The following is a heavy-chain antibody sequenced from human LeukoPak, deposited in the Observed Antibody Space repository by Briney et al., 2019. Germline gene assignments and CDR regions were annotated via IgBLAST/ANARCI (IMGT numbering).Heavy chain of an antibody. CDR3: ARVGTRFHSSGSPSDY. CDR1: GFTFSAYN. J-gene: IGHJ4*02. Sequence: PGGSLRLSCAVSGFTFSAYNMHWVRQAPGKGLDWVAVVKDDGSYTSYAASVKGRFTISRDNAKNSLCLQMNSLRAEDTALYYCARVGTRFHSSGSPSDYWGQGTLVTVSS. CDR2: VKDDGSYT. V-gene: IGHV3-30*04. D-gene: IGHD3-22*01.